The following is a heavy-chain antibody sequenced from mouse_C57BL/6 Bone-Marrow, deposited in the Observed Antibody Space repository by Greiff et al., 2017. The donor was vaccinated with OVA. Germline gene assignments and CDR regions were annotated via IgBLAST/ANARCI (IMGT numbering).Heavy chain of an antibody. CDR3: AREGSLLPYFDY. Sequence: ESGPGLVKPSQSLSLTCSVSGYSITSGYYWNWIRQFPGNQLEWVGNISYDGSNNYNPSLKNRISITRDTSKNQFFLKLNSVTTEDTATYYCAREGSLLPYFDYWGQGTTLTVSS. D-gene: IGHD1-1*01. V-gene: IGHV3-6*01. CDR2: ISYDGSN. CDR1: GYSITSGYY. J-gene: IGHJ2*01.